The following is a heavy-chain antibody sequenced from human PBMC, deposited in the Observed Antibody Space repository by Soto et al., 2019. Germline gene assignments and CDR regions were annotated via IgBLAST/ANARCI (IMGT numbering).Heavy chain of an antibody. Sequence: ASVKVSCKTSGGTFSSYAISGVRQAPGQGLEWMGGIIPIFGTANYAQKFQGRVTITADKSTSTAYMELSSLRSEDTAVYYCASPNPLRGSGFLFDYWGQGTLVTVSS. CDR2: IIPIFGTA. J-gene: IGHJ4*02. CDR1: GGTFSSYA. CDR3: ASPNPLRGSGFLFDY. V-gene: IGHV1-69*06. D-gene: IGHD4-17*01.